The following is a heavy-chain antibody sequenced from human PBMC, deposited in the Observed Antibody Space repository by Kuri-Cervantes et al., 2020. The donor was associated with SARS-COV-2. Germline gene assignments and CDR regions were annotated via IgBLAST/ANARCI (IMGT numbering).Heavy chain of an antibody. V-gene: IGHV3-30*18. CDR1: GFTFSSYG. CDR2: ISYDGSNK. CDR3: ANFAVGATTGAFDI. D-gene: IGHD1-26*01. J-gene: IGHJ3*02. Sequence: GESLKISCAASGFTFSSYGMHWVRQAPGKGLEWVAVISYDGSNKYYADSVKGRFTVSRDNSKNTLYLQMNSLRAEDTAVYYCANFAVGATTGAFDIWGQGTMVTVSS.